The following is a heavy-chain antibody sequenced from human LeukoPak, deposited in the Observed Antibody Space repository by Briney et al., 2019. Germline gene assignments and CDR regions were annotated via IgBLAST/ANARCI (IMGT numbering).Heavy chain of an antibody. CDR1: GFTFSDYY. Sequence: HPGGSLRLSCAASGFTFSDYYTSWIRQAPGKGLEWVSYISSSSSYTNYADSVKGRFTISRDNAKNSLYLQMNSLRAEDTAVYYCAKGIAVAGHDAFDIWGQGTMVTVSS. CDR3: AKGIAVAGHDAFDI. CDR2: ISSSSSYT. V-gene: IGHV3-11*06. J-gene: IGHJ3*02. D-gene: IGHD6-19*01.